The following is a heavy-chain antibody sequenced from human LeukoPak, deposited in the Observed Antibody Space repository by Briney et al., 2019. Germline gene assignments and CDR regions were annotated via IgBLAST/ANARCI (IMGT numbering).Heavy chain of an antibody. CDR2: IRYDGSNK. J-gene: IGHJ4*02. V-gene: IGHV3-30*02. D-gene: IGHD3-22*01. CDR3: AKDHYYYDSSGYYSHY. Sequence: GSLRLSCAASGFTFSSYGMHWVRQAPGKGLEWVAFIRYDGSNKYYADSVKGRFTISRDNSKNTLYLQMNSLRAEDTAVYYCAKDHYYYDSSGYYSHYWDQGTLVTVSS. CDR1: GFTFSSYG.